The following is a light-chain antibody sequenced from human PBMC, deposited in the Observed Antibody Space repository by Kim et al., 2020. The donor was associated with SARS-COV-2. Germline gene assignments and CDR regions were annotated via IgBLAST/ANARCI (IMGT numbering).Light chain of an antibody. CDR3: QQYSTYPLT. J-gene: IGKJ4*01. V-gene: IGKV1-5*03. Sequence: DIQMTQSPSTLSASVGDRVTITCRASQSISGWLAWSQQKPGQAPKVLIYMTSNLASGVPSRFSGGGSGTEFTLTISSLQHEDFATYYCQQYSTYPLTFGGGTKVDIK. CDR1: QSISGW. CDR2: MTS.